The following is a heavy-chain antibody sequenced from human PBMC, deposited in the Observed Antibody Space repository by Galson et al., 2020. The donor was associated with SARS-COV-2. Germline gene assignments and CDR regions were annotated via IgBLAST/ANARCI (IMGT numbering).Heavy chain of an antibody. CDR2: SYDRANT. Sequence: PSETLSLTCAVSGGSVSGGAFSWSWFRQPPGKGLEWRGYSYDRANTYYNPSLKSRVSISVDRSKNQFSLNLSSVTAADTAVYYCARGQQTELLTPFDFWGQGTLVTVSS. V-gene: IGHV4-30-2*01. CDR1: GGSVSGGAFS. D-gene: IGHD1-26*01. CDR3: ARGQQTELLTPFDF. J-gene: IGHJ4*02.